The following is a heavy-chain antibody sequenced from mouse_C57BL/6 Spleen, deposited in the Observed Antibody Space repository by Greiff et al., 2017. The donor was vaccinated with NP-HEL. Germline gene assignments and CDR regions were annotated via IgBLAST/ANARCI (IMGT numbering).Heavy chain of an antibody. J-gene: IGHJ2*01. CDR2: IYPGSGST. Sequence: VQLQQPGTELVKPGASVKLSCNASGYTFTSYWMHWVKQRPGQGLEWIGDIYPGSGSTNYNEKFKSKATLTVDTSSSTAYMQLSSLTSEDSAVYYCARFDYDLDYWGQGTTLTVSS. V-gene: IGHV1-55*01. CDR1: GYTFTSYW. CDR3: ARFDYDLDY. D-gene: IGHD2-4*01.